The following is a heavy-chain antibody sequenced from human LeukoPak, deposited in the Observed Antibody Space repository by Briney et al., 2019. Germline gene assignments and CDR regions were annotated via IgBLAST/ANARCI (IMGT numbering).Heavy chain of an antibody. CDR2: FDPEDGET. D-gene: IGHD3-9*01. CDR1: GYTLTELS. V-gene: IGHV1-24*01. J-gene: IGHJ4*02. Sequence: GASVKVSCKVSGYTLTELSMHWVRQAHGKGLEWMGGFDPEDGETTYAQKFQGRVTMTEDTSTDTAYMELSSLRSEDTAVYYCATGSYYDILTGYSFDYWGQGTLVTVSS. CDR3: ATGSYYDILTGYSFDY.